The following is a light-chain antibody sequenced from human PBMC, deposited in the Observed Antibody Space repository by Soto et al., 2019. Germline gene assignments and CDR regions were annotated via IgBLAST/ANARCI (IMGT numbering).Light chain of an antibody. Sequence: QSVLTQPPSVSGAPGQRVTISCTGSSSNIGAGYDVHWYQQLPGTAPKLLIYSDNNRPSGVPDRFSGSKSGTSASLAITGLQPEDEADYYCQSYDCGLSVSKIFGGGTKVTVL. J-gene: IGLJ2*01. V-gene: IGLV1-40*01. CDR3: QSYDCGLSVSKI. CDR2: SDN. CDR1: SSNIGAGYD.